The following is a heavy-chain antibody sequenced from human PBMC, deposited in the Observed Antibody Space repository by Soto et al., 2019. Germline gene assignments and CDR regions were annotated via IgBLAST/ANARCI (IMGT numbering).Heavy chain of an antibody. CDR2: IYYSGDT. Sequence: SETLSLTCTVSGISINNFYWSWIRQFPGKGLEWIGYIYYSGDTNYNPSLKSRVTISVDTSKNQFSLKLRSVTAADTAVYYCARSMSPWSYWGQGTLVTVSS. CDR1: GISINNFY. V-gene: IGHV4-59*01. CDR3: ARSMSPWSY. J-gene: IGHJ4*02. D-gene: IGHD3-10*02.